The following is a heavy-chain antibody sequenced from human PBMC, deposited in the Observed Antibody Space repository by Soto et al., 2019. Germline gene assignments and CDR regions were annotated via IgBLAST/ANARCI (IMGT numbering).Heavy chain of an antibody. J-gene: IGHJ5*02. V-gene: IGHV1-3*01. Sequence: ASVKVSCKASGYTFTSYAMHWVRQAPGQRLEWMGWINAGNGNTKYSQKFQGRVAITRDTSASTAYMELSSLRSEDTAVYYCARSLIVVVPSARGARFDPWGQGTLVTVSS. D-gene: IGHD2-2*01. CDR2: INAGNGNT. CDR1: GYTFTSYA. CDR3: ARSLIVVVPSARGARFDP.